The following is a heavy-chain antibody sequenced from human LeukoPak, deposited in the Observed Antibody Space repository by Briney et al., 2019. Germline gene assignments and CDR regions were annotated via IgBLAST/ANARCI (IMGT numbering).Heavy chain of an antibody. J-gene: IGHJ4*02. V-gene: IGHV3-23*01. Sequence: PGGSLRLSCAASGFTFTSYAMSWVRQAPGKGLEWVSAITGSDDTTYYAASVKGRFTISRDNSKNTLYLQMNSLRAEDTAVYYCARDLTYYDILTGYYRNHYFDYWGQGTLVTVSS. D-gene: IGHD3-9*01. CDR2: ITGSDDTT. CDR3: ARDLTYYDILTGYYRNHYFDY. CDR1: GFTFTSYA.